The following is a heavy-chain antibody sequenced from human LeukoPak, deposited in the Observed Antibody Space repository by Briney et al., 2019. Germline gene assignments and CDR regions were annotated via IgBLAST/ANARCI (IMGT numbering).Heavy chain of an antibody. CDR2: INHSGST. Sequence: SETLSLTCAVYGGSFSGYYWSWIRQPPGKGLEWVGEINHSGSTNYNPSLKSRVTISVDTSKNQFSLKLRSVTAADTAVYYCASVRVLLWFGELFPQYNWFDPWGQGTLVTVSS. V-gene: IGHV4-34*01. D-gene: IGHD3-10*01. CDR1: GGSFSGYY. CDR3: ASVRVLLWFGELFPQYNWFDP. J-gene: IGHJ5*02.